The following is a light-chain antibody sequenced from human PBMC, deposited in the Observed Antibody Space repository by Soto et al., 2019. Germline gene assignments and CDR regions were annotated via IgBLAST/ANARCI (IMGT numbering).Light chain of an antibody. V-gene: IGLV2-14*01. CDR1: SSDVGGYNY. J-gene: IGLJ1*01. CDR3: SSYTSSTFYV. CDR2: EVS. Sequence: QSVRTQAASVSGSPGQSITISCTGTSSDVGGYNYVSWYQQHPGKAPKLMIYEVSNRPSGVSNRSSGSKYGNTASLTISGLQAEDEADYYCSSYTSSTFYVFGTGTKVTVL.